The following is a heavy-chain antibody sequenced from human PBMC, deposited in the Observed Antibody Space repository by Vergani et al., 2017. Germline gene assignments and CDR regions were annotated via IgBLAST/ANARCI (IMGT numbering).Heavy chain of an antibody. Sequence: EVQLVESGGGVVRPGGSLRLSCAASGFTFGDYDMNWVRQAPGKGLEWVSRVKWNGDSSVYADSVKGRFTISRDNAKNSLYLQMTSLRADDTAFYYCARRGSGNTYYFDYWVQGALVTVSS. D-gene: IGHD3-10*01. CDR2: VKWNGDSS. J-gene: IGHJ4*02. CDR1: GFTFGDYD. CDR3: ARRGSGNTYYFDY. V-gene: IGHV3-20*04.